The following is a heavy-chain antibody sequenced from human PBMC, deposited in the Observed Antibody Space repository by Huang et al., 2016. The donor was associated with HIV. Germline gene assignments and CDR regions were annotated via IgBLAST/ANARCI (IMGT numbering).Heavy chain of an antibody. CDR1: GGSFTGNY. J-gene: IGHJ6*02. D-gene: IGHD3-3*01. Sequence: QMQLQQRGAGLLKPSETLSLTCGVSGGSFTGNYLTWIRQAPGKGLEGIGEVNDSGATNYNPSLNGRVTISLDKSNREFALNLRSVTAADTAVYYCARQWTILEWLLGLDVWGQGTTVIVSS. CDR3: ARQWTILEWLLGLDV. V-gene: IGHV4-34*02. CDR2: VNDSGAT.